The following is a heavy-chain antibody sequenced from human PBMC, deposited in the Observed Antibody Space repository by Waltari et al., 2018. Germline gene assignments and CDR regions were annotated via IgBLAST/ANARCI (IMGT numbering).Heavy chain of an antibody. J-gene: IGHJ5*02. D-gene: IGHD3-3*01. CDR3: ARGRDVFANFDYNWFDP. CDR1: GYTFINYE. Sequence: QVQLVQTGAEVLRPGAAVKVSCQASGYTFINYEINWVRQAAGQGLEWMGWVNPNRGTTAYAQKVQGRISLTWDTFTRTAYMELSNLRSDDTAVFYCARGRDVFANFDYNWFDPWGQGTLVTVSS. CDR2: VNPNRGTT. V-gene: IGHV1-8*02.